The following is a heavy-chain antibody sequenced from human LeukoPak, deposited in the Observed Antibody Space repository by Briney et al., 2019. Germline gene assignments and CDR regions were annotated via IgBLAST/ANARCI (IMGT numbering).Heavy chain of an antibody. CDR1: GFTFSDYY. CDR3: AKDHGDYGSGSYYNLFDY. D-gene: IGHD3-10*01. CDR2: ISSSGSTI. Sequence: PGGSLRLSCAASGFTFSDYYMSWIRQAPGKGLEWVSYISSSGSTIYYADPVKGRFTISRDNAKNSLYVQMNSLRAEDTAVYYCAKDHGDYGSGSYYNLFDYWGQGTLVTVSS. V-gene: IGHV3-11*01. J-gene: IGHJ4*02.